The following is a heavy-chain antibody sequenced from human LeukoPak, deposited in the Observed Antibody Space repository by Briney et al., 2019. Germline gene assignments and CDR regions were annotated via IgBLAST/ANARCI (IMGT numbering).Heavy chain of an antibody. CDR3: ARTVLVRPGIAAAVGGHNWFDP. V-gene: IGHV4-59*08. J-gene: IGHJ5*02. CDR1: GGSISSYY. CDR2: VYYSGST. D-gene: IGHD6-13*01. Sequence: SETLSLTCTVSGGSISSYYWSWIRQPPGKGLEWIGYVYYSGSTNYNPSLKSRVTISVDTSKNQFSLKLSSVTAADTAVYYCARTVLVRPGIAAAVGGHNWFDPWGQGTLVTVSS.